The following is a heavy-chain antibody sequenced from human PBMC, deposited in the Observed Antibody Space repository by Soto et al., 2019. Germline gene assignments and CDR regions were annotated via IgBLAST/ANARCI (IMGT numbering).Heavy chain of an antibody. CDR1: GFTFSSYA. CDR2: ISGSGGST. V-gene: IGHV3-23*01. D-gene: IGHD6-19*01. Sequence: EVQLLESGGGLVQPGGSVRLSCAASGFTFSSYAMSWVRQAPGKGLEWVSGISGSGGSTYYADSVKGRFTISRDNSKNTLYLQMNSLRAEDTAVYYCARNLGYSSGWYTFDYWGQGTLVTVSS. J-gene: IGHJ4*02. CDR3: ARNLGYSSGWYTFDY.